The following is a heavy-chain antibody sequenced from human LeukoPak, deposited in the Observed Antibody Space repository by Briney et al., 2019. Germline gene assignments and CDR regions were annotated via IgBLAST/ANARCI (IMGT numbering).Heavy chain of an antibody. Sequence: GGSLRLSCAASGFTIRTYWMTWVRQAPGKGLEWVAVISYDGSNKYYADSVKGRFTISRDNSKNTLYLQMNSLRAEDTAVYYCARDVDTANNYYYYGMDVWGQGTTVTVSS. V-gene: IGHV3-30*03. CDR3: ARDVDTANNYYYYGMDV. CDR2: ISYDGSNK. J-gene: IGHJ6*02. D-gene: IGHD5-18*01. CDR1: GFTIRTYW.